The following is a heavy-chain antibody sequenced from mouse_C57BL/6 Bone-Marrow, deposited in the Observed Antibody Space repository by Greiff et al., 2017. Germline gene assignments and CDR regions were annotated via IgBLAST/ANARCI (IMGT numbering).Heavy chain of an antibody. D-gene: IGHD1-1*01. CDR1: GYTFTSYW. J-gene: IGHJ2*01. V-gene: IGHV1-55*01. CDR3: ARDYGSSYEGFDY. CDR2: IYPGSGSP. Sequence: QVQLQQPGAELVKPGASVKMSCKASGYTFTSYWITWVKQRPGQGLEWIGDIYPGSGSPNYNEKFKSKATLTVDTSSSTAYMQLSSLTSEDSAVYYCARDYGSSYEGFDYWGQGTTLTVSS.